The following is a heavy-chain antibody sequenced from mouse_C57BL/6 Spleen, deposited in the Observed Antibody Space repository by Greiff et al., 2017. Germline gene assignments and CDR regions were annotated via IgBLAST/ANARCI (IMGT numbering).Heavy chain of an antibody. D-gene: IGHD1-1*01. J-gene: IGHJ4*01. CDR2: INPSNGGT. CDR3: ALTSPFYYAMDY. CDR1: GYTFTSYW. Sequence: VQLQQSGTELVKPGASVKLSCKASGYTFTSYWMHWVKQRPGQGLEWIGNINPSNGGTNYNEKFKSKATLTVDKSSSTAYMQLSSLTSEDSSVYYCALTSPFYYAMDYWGQGTSVTVSS. V-gene: IGHV1-53*01.